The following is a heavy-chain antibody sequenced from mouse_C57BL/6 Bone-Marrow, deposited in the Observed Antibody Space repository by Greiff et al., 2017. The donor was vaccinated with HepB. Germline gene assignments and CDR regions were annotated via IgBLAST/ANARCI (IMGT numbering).Heavy chain of an antibody. CDR1: GYTFTDYY. CDR3: ARDYYGSSYGYYYAMDY. J-gene: IGHJ4*01. CDR2: IYPGSGNT. Sequence: QVQLKQSGAELVRPGASVKLSCKASGYTFTDYYINWVKQRPGQGLEWIARIYPGSGNTYYNEKFKGKATLTAEKSSSTAYMQLSSLTSEDSAVYFCARDYYGSSYGYYYAMDYWGQGTSVTVSS. D-gene: IGHD1-1*01. V-gene: IGHV1-76*01.